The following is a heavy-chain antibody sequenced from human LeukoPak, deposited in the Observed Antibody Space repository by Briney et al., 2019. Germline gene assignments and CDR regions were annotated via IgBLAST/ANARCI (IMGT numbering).Heavy chain of an antibody. CDR2: IYYSGST. CDR3: TRRGNYSPAGMDV. CDR1: GVSIRGSRYS. Sequence: SETLSPTCSVSGVSIRGSRYSWDWIRQSPGKGLEWIGCIYYSGSTHYNPSLKSRVSFSIDTSKNQFSVSLTSVTAADTAVYYCTRRGNYSPAGMDVWGQGTTVIVSS. J-gene: IGHJ6*02. D-gene: IGHD2-21*01. V-gene: IGHV4-39*01.